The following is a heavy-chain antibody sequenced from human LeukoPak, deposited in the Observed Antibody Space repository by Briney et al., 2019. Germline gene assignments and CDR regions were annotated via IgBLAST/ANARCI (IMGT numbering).Heavy chain of an antibody. V-gene: IGHV3-74*01. D-gene: IGHD6-19*01. Sequence: GGSLRLSCAASGFTFGSYWMHWVRQAPGKGLVWVSRINSDGSSTSYADSVKGRFTISRDNAKNTLYLQMNSLRAEDTAVYYCARRRAVAGSYWFDPWGQGTLVTVSS. CDR3: ARRRAVAGSYWFDP. J-gene: IGHJ5*02. CDR1: GFTFGSYW. CDR2: INSDGSST.